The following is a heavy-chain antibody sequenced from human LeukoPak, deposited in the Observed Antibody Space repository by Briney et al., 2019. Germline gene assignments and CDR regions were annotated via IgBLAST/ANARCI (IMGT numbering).Heavy chain of an antibody. V-gene: IGHV3-33*01. CDR1: GFTFSDYG. J-gene: IGHJ4*02. Sequence: GGSLRLSCAASGFTFSDYGMHRVRQPPGKGLEWVAIIWYDGSNKTYEDSVKGRFTISRDNSKNTLYLQMNSLRAEDTAVYYCAGGVDHYENSGTIDYWGQGTLVTVSS. D-gene: IGHD3-22*01. CDR2: IWYDGSNK. CDR3: AGGVDHYENSGTIDY.